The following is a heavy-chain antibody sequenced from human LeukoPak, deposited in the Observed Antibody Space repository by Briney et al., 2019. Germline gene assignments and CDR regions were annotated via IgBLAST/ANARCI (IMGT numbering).Heavy chain of an antibody. D-gene: IGHD6-13*01. CDR1: GFAFNFRTSG. J-gene: IGHJ3*02. CDR3: ARGCDSSSWYCAFDI. V-gene: IGHV3-30*02. Sequence: GGSLRLSCAASGFAFNFRTSGMHWVRQAPGKGLEWVAFIQYDDSEKSYADSMKGRCTTSRDNSKKTVSLQMNSLRAEDTAVYYCARGCDSSSWYCAFDIWGQGTMVTVSS. CDR2: IQYDDSEK.